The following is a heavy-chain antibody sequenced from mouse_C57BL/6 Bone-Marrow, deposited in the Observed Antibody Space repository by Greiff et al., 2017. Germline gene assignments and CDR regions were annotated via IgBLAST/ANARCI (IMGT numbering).Heavy chain of an antibody. J-gene: IGHJ3*01. CDR2: ILPGSGST. CDR1: GYTFTGYW. CDR3: AREKRDYDLGAWFAY. V-gene: IGHV1-9*01. Sequence: QVQLKESGAELMKPGASVKLSCKATGYTFTGYWIEWVKQRPGHGLEWIGEILPGSGSTNYNEKFKGTAPFTADTSSNTAYMQHSSLTTEDSAIYYCAREKRDYDLGAWFAYWGQGTLVTVSA. D-gene: IGHD2-4*01.